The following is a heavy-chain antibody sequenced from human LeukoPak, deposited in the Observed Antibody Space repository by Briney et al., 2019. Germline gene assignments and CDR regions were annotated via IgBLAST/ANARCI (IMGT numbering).Heavy chain of an antibody. CDR1: GGSISSYY. D-gene: IGHD4-17*01. V-gene: IGHV4-59*01. Sequence: SETLSLTCTVSGGSISSYYWGWIRQTPGKGLEWIGYIYYSGSTNYNPSLKSRVTISVDTSKNQFSLKLSSVTAADTAVYYCARGTVPYYYYYGMDVWGQGTTVTVSS. CDR2: IYYSGST. CDR3: ARGTVPYYYYYGMDV. J-gene: IGHJ6*02.